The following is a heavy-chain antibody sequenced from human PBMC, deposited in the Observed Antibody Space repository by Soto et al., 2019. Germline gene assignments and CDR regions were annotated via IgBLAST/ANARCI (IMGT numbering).Heavy chain of an antibody. D-gene: IGHD3-22*01. CDR2: INASSDNT. J-gene: IGHJ6*02. Sequence: ASVKVSCKASGYTFTSYCISWVRQAPGQGLEWMGWINASSDNTNYAQKLQGRVTMTTDTSTSTAYMELSSLRSDDTAVYYCATGGAYYYSSGIDDWGQGTTVTVSS. CDR3: ATGGAYYYSSGIDD. V-gene: IGHV1-18*04. CDR1: GYTFTSYC.